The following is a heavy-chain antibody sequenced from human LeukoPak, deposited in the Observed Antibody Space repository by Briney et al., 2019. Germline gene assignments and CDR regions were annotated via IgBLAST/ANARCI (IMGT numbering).Heavy chain of an antibody. D-gene: IGHD2-2*01. CDR2: IYYSGST. CDR3: ARALDCSSTSCRYDNWFDH. J-gene: IGHJ5*02. V-gene: IGHV4-31*03. Sequence: SQTLSLTCTVSGGSISSGGYYWGWLRQHPGKGLEWLGYIYYSGSTYYNPSLKSRVTISVDTSKNQFSLKLSSVTAADTAVYYCARALDCSSTSCRYDNWFDHWGQGTLVTVSS. CDR1: GGSISSGGYY.